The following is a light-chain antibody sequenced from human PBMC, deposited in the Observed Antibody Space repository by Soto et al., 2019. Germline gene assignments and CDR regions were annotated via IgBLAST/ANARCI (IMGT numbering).Light chain of an antibody. CDR1: QTIDTN. CDR3: QQYNNRPPWT. Sequence: EIVMTQSPGTLSVSPGERATLSCRASQTIDTNLAWYQQKPGQAPRLLIFGASTRATDIPARFSGSGSGTEFSLTITSLQSEDFALYYCQQYNNRPPWTFGQGTKVEVK. J-gene: IGKJ1*01. CDR2: GAS. V-gene: IGKV3-15*01.